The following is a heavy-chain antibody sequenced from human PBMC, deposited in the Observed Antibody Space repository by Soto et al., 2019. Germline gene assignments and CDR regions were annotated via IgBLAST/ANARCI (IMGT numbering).Heavy chain of an antibody. J-gene: IGHJ5*02. CDR1: GFTFSSYA. D-gene: IGHD3-9*01. V-gene: IGHV3-23*01. Sequence: GSLRLSCAASGFTFSSYAMSWVRQAPGKGLEWVSAISGSGGSTYYADYVKGRFTISRDNSKNTLYLQMNSLRAENTAVYYCAKDGNPNSYLTGYYRLGWFDPWGQGTLVTVSS. CDR3: AKDGNPNSYLTGYYRLGWFDP. CDR2: ISGSGGST.